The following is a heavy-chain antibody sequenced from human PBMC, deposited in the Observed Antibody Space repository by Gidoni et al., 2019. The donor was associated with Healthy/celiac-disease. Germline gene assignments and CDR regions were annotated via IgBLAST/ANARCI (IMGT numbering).Heavy chain of an antibody. CDR1: GFTFISYS. CDR3: ARDPDTAMVMYYFDY. V-gene: IGHV3-48*02. D-gene: IGHD5-18*01. CDR2: ISSSSSTI. Sequence: EVQLVESGGGLVPPGGSLRLSCAASGFTFISYSMNWVRQAPGKGLGWVSYISSSSSTIYYADSVKGRFTISRDNAKNSLYLQMNSLRDEDTAVYYCARDPDTAMVMYYFDYWGQGTLVTVSS. J-gene: IGHJ4*02.